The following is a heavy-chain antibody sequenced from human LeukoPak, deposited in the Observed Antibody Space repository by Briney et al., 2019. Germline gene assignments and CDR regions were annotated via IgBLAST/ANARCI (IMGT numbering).Heavy chain of an antibody. CDR2: ISGSGGST. CDR1: GFTFSSYA. Sequence: GGSLRLSCAASGFTFSSYAMSWVRQAPGKGLEWVSAISGSGGSTYYADSVKGRFTISRDSSKNTLYLQMNSLRAEDTAVYYCAKEGGIAAAGTGAFDIWGQGTMVTVSS. V-gene: IGHV3-23*01. D-gene: IGHD6-13*01. J-gene: IGHJ3*02. CDR3: AKEGGIAAAGTGAFDI.